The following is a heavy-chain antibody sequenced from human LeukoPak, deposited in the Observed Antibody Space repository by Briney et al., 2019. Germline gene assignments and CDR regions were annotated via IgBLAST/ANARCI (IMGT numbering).Heavy chain of an antibody. CDR1: GGTFKTHI. J-gene: IGHJ5*02. Sequence: SVKVSCKTSGGTFKTHIFSWVRQAPGQGLEWMGRITPIIGTTNYAQNFQGRVTITADTSTGTAYLEMTNLRSDDTAIYYCTRVNLRGSKYKWFDPWGQGTQVTVSS. V-gene: IGHV1-69*08. CDR3: TRVNLRGSKYKWFDP. CDR2: ITPIIGTT. D-gene: IGHD4-11*01.